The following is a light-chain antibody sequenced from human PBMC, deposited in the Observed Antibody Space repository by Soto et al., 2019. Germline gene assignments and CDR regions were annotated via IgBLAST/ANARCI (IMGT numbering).Light chain of an antibody. CDR1: QSVSSN. CDR2: GAS. Sequence: EIVMTQSPATLSVSPGERATLSCRASQSVSSNLGWYQQKPGQAPRLLIFGASTRATGIPARFSGSGSGTEFTLTISSLQSEDFAVYYCQQYNNWPLAFGQGTRLEIK. V-gene: IGKV3D-15*01. CDR3: QQYNNWPLA. J-gene: IGKJ5*01.